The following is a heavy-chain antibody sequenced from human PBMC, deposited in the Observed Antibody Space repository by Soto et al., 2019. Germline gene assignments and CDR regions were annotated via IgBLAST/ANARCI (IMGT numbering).Heavy chain of an antibody. V-gene: IGHV1-46*01. Sequence: ASVKVSCKASGYTFTSYYMHWVRQAPGQGLEWMGIINPSGGSTSYAQKFQGRVTMTRDTSTSTVYMELSSLRSEDTAVYYCARDLPWYYDSSGYFLLFFDYWGQGTLVTVSS. D-gene: IGHD3-22*01. CDR3: ARDLPWYYDSSGYFLLFFDY. CDR1: GYTFTSYY. CDR2: INPSGGST. J-gene: IGHJ4*02.